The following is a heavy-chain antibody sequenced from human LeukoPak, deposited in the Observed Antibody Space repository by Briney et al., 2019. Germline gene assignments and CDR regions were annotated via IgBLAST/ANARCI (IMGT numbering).Heavy chain of an antibody. J-gene: IGHJ4*02. CDR1: GFTFDDYT. D-gene: IGHD1-26*01. V-gene: IGHV3-43*01. CDR2: ISWDGVVT. Sequence: GGSLRLSCAASGFTFDDYTMHWVRQAPGKGLEWDSLISWDGVVTHYADSVKGRFTISRDKSKNSLYLQMNSLRPEDTAFYYCAKDLSGGSYYGPFDDWGQGTLVTVSS. CDR3: AKDLSGGSYYGPFDD.